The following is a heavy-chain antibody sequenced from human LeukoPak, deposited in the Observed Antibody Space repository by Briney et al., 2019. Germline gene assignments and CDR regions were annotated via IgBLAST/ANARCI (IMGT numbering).Heavy chain of an antibody. D-gene: IGHD2-2*01. J-gene: IGHJ4*02. CDR1: GFTFSSYE. Sequence: PGGSLRLSCAASGFTFSSYEINWVRQAPGKGLECVSYISSSGSTIYYADSVKGRFTISRDNAKNSLYLQMNSLRAEDTAVYYCARDPQGAAMTPGGFDYWGQGTLVTVSS. V-gene: IGHV3-48*03. CDR3: ARDPQGAAMTPGGFDY. CDR2: ISSSGSTI.